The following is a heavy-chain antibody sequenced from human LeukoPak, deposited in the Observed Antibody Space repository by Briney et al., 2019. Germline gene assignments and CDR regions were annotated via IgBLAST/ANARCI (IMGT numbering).Heavy chain of an antibody. CDR2: IYYSGAT. V-gene: IGHV4-59*08. J-gene: IGHJ4*02. Sequence: SETLSLTCTVSGGSIGNYYWSWIRQPPGKGLEWIGHIYYSGATKYNPSLKSRITISVDTSKNQFSLKVSSVTAADTAVYYCARQTYCRSGSCLIDYWGQGTLVTVSS. CDR3: ARQTYCRSGSCLIDY. CDR1: GGSIGNYY. D-gene: IGHD2-15*01.